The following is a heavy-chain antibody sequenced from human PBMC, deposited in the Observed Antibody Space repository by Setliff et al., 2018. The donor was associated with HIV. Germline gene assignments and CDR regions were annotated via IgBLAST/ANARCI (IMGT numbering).Heavy chain of an antibody. Sequence: SETLSLTCAVSGYSISSGYYWGWIRQPPGKGLEWIGEINPSGSTNYNPSLKSRVTISVDKAKNQFSLKLTSVTAADTAVYFCARGFGAPYLFSGYMDVWGKGTTVTVSS. CDR2: INPSGST. D-gene: IGHD1-26*01. V-gene: IGHV4-38-2*01. CDR3: ARGFGAPYLFSGYMDV. J-gene: IGHJ6*03. CDR1: GYSISSGYY.